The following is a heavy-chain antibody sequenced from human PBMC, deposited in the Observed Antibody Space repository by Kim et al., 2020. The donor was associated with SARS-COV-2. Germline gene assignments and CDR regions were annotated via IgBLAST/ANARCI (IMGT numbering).Heavy chain of an antibody. D-gene: IGHD3-9*01. V-gene: IGHV4-31*03. CDR3: ARDKARYFDWLWDRSGPKQQDAFDV. J-gene: IGHJ3*01. Sequence: SETLSLTCTVSGGSISSGGYYWSWIRQHPGKGLEWIGYIYYSGSTYYNPSLKSRVTISVDTSKNQFSLKLSSVTAADTAVYYCARDKARYFDWLWDRSGPKQQDAFDVWGQGTMVTVSS. CDR2: IYYSGST. CDR1: GGSISSGGYY.